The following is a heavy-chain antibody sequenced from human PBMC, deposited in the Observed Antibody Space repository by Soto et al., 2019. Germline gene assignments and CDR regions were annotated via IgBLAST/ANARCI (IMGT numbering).Heavy chain of an antibody. CDR1: GFTFSSYG. J-gene: IGHJ4*02. V-gene: IGHV3-30*03. D-gene: IGHD3-3*01. Sequence: QVQLVESGGGVVQPGRSLRLSCAASGFTFSSYGMHWVRQAPGKGLEWVAVISYDGSNKYYADSVKGRFTISRDNSKNTLYLQMNSLRAEDTAVYYCASVVLEWLLFTQFDYWGQGTLVTVSS. CDR2: ISYDGSNK. CDR3: ASVVLEWLLFTQFDY.